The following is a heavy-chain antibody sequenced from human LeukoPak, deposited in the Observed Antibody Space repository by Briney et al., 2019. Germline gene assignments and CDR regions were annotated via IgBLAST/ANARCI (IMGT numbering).Heavy chain of an antibody. J-gene: IGHJ5*02. CDR2: ISSDGSNK. CDR1: GFTFSSYN. Sequence: PGGSLRLSCAASGFTFSSYNMHWVRQAPGKGLEWVTLISSDGSNKYYADSVKGRFTISRDNSKNTLFLQMNILRVEDTAVYYCVRDQEPEVPTSDNSPSAWGQGTLVTVSS. CDR3: VRDQEPEVPTSDNSPSA. D-gene: IGHD1-1*01. V-gene: IGHV3-30-3*01.